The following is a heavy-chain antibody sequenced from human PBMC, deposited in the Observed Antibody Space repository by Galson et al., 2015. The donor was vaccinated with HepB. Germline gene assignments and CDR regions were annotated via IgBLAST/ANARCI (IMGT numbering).Heavy chain of an antibody. CDR1: GGSFSGYY. Sequence: ETLSLTCAVYGGSFSGYYWSWIRQPPGKGLEWIGEINHSGSTNHNPSLKSRVTISVDTSKNQFSLKQSSVTAADTAVYYCASFRYCSSTSCYIFDYWGQGTLVTVSS. V-gene: IGHV4-34*01. CDR2: INHSGST. J-gene: IGHJ4*02. D-gene: IGHD2-2*02. CDR3: ASFRYCSSTSCYIFDY.